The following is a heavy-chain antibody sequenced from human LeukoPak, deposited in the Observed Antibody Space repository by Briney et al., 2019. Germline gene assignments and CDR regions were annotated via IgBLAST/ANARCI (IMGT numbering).Heavy chain of an antibody. CDR3: ARSQLWFSPYYFDY. D-gene: IGHD5-18*01. Sequence: GGSLRLSCAASGLTFSIYDMNWVRQAPGKGLEWVSSISSGSDYIYYADSVKGRFTISRDNAKNSLYLQMNSLRAEDTAVYYCARSQLWFSPYYFDYWGQGTLVTVSS. J-gene: IGHJ4*02. CDR1: GLTFSIYD. CDR2: ISSGSDYI. V-gene: IGHV3-21*01.